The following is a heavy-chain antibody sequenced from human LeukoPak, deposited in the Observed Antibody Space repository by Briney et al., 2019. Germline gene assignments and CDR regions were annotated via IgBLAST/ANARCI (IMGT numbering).Heavy chain of an antibody. D-gene: IGHD3-10*01. Sequence: PSETLSLTCAVYGGSFSGYYWSWTRQPPGKGLEWIGEINHSGSTNYNPSLKSRVTISVDTSKNQFSLKLSSVTAADTAVYYCARRGGFGELGYGYLPRYYYYYYMDVWGKGTTVTISS. CDR1: GGSFSGYY. V-gene: IGHV4-34*01. CDR2: INHSGST. J-gene: IGHJ6*03. CDR3: ARRGGFGELGYGYLPRYYYYYYMDV.